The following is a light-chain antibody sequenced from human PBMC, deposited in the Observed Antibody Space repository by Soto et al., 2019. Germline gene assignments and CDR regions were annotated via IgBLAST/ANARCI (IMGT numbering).Light chain of an antibody. Sequence: QSVLTQPPSVSGSPGQSVTISCTGTSSDVGYYNRVSWYQQPPGTAPKLMVFEVSNRPSGVPDRFSGSKSGNTASLTISGLQAEDEADYYCSSYTTSSTLVFGGVTQLTVL. J-gene: IGLJ2*01. CDR2: EVS. CDR3: SSYTTSSTLV. CDR1: SSDVGYYNR. V-gene: IGLV2-18*02.